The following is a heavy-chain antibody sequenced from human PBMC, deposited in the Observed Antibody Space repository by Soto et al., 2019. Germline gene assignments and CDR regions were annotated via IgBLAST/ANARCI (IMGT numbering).Heavy chain of an antibody. CDR1: GFTFSSYA. V-gene: IGHV3-30-3*01. J-gene: IGHJ4*02. D-gene: IGHD3-16*01. CDR3: ARGNYPYVTRGHFDY. CDR2: ISYDGSNK. Sequence: GVSLRLSCAASGFTFSSYAMHWVRQAPGKGLEWVAVISYDGSNKYYADSVKGRFTISRDNSKNTLYLQMNSLRAEDTAVYYCARGNYPYVTRGHFDYWGQGTLVTVSS.